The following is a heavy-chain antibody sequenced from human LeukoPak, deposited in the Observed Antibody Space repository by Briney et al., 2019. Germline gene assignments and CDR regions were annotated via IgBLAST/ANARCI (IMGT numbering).Heavy chain of an antibody. CDR3: ACGYSSSWYPPFFDY. J-gene: IGHJ4*02. Sequence: SETLSLTCTVSGGSISSYYWSWIRQPPGKGLEWIGYIYYSGSTNYNPSLKSRVTISVDTSKNQSSLKLSSVTAADTAVYYCACGYSSSWYPPFFDYWGQGTLVTVSS. V-gene: IGHV4-59*01. CDR2: IYYSGST. D-gene: IGHD6-13*01. CDR1: GGSISSYY.